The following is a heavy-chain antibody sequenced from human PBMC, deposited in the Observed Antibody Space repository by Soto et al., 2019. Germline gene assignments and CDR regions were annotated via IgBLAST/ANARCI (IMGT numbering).Heavy chain of an antibody. V-gene: IGHV3-23*01. CDR1: GFTFSDYD. D-gene: IGHD6-6*01. CDR3: AKDSSQARNYYYYGMDV. Sequence: TGGSLRLSCAASGFTFSDYDMTWVRQAPGKGLEWVSAISGSGGSTYYADSVKGRFTISRDNSKNTLYLQMNSLRAEDTAVYYCAKDSSQARNYYYYGMDVWGQGTTVTVSS. J-gene: IGHJ6*02. CDR2: ISGSGGST.